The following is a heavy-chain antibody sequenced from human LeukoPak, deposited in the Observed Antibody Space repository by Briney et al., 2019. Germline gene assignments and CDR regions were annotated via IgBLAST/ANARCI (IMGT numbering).Heavy chain of an antibody. V-gene: IGHV3-11*01. CDR1: GFTFSDYY. CDR3: ASTIPTTVTPDAFDI. CDR2: ISSSGSTM. Sequence: PGGSLRLSCAASGFTFSDYYMSWIRQAPGKGLEWVSYISSSGSTMYYADSVKGRLTISRDNAKNSLYLQMNSLRAEDTAVYYCASTIPTTVTPDAFDIWGQGTMVTVSS. J-gene: IGHJ3*02. D-gene: IGHD4-17*01.